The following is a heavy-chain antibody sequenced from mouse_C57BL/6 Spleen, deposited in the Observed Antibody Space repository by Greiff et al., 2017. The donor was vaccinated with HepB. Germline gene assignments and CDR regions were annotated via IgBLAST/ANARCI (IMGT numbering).Heavy chain of an antibody. CDR3: TIYYGNYGAMDY. J-gene: IGHJ4*01. CDR1: GYTFTDYY. Sequence: EVQLQQSGPELVKPGASVKISCKASGYTFTDYYMNWVKRSHGKSLEWIGDINPNNGGTSYNQKFKGKATLTVDKSSSTAYMELRSLTSEDSAVYYCTIYYGNYGAMDYWGQGTSVTVSS. V-gene: IGHV1-26*01. D-gene: IGHD2-1*01. CDR2: INPNNGGT.